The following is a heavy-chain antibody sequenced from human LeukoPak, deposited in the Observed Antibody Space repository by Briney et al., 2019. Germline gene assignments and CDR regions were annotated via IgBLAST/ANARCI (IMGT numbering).Heavy chain of an antibody. J-gene: IGHJ6*03. Sequence: PGGSLRLSCAASGFTFSSYWMSWVRQAPGKGLEWVANIKQDGSEKYYVDSVEGRFTISRDNAKNSLYLQMNSLRAEDTAVYYCAKASRFGYSYGPREYFYYMDVWGKGTTVTISS. V-gene: IGHV3-7*03. CDR3: AKASRFGYSYGPREYFYYMDV. D-gene: IGHD5-18*01. CDR1: GFTFSSYW. CDR2: IKQDGSEK.